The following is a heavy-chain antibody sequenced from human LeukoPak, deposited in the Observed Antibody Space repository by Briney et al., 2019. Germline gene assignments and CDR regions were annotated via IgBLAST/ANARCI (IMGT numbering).Heavy chain of an antibody. J-gene: IGHJ4*02. Sequence: GGSLRLSCVASGFPFSSYWMTWVRQAPGKGLEWVANIKQDGSKKSYVDSVKGRFTISRDNAKNSLYLQVNSLRAEDTAVYYCARALGEWENEYYFDYWGQGTLVTVSS. CDR3: ARALGEWENEYYFDY. CDR1: GFPFSSYW. CDR2: IKQDGSKK. D-gene: IGHD3-16*01. V-gene: IGHV3-7*01.